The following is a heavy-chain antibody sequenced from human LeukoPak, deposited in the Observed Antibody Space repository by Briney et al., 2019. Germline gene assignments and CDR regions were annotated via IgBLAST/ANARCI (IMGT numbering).Heavy chain of an antibody. V-gene: IGHV4-59*08. D-gene: IGHD2-21*02. Sequence: PSETLSLTCAVYGGSFSGYYWSWIRQPPGKGLKWIGNIYYSGYTTYNPSLRRRVTISVDTSKNQFSLKLSSVTAADTAVYYCARTYCGGDCRGYYYSYYMDVWGKGTTVTISS. J-gene: IGHJ6*03. CDR2: IYYSGYT. CDR1: GGSFSGYY. CDR3: ARTYCGGDCRGYYYSYYMDV.